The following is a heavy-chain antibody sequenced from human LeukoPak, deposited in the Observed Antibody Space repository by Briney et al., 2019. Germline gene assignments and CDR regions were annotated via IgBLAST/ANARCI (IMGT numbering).Heavy chain of an antibody. D-gene: IGHD6-13*01. V-gene: IGHV3-23*01. Sequence: GSLRLSCAASGFTFSTFAMIWVRQPPGKGLEWVSSIFPSGGEIHYADSVRGRFTISRDNSKSTLSLQMSSLRAEDTAVYYCAGTRMSTTAAGYSNFDYWGQGTLVTVSS. CDR3: AGTRMSTTAAGYSNFDY. CDR2: IFPSGGEI. J-gene: IGHJ4*02. CDR1: GFTFSTFA.